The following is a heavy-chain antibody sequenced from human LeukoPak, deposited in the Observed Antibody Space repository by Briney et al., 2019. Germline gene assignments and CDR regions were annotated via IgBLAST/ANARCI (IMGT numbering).Heavy chain of an antibody. CDR2: INHSGST. V-gene: IGHV4-34*01. Sequence: KASETLSLTCAVYGGSFSGYYWSWIRQPPGKGLEWIGEINHSGSTNYNPSLKSRVTISVDTSKNQFSLKLSSVTAADTAVYCCARGGIAVAGTLKYWGQGTLVTVSS. CDR3: ARGGIAVAGTLKY. J-gene: IGHJ4*02. D-gene: IGHD6-19*01. CDR1: GGSFSGYY.